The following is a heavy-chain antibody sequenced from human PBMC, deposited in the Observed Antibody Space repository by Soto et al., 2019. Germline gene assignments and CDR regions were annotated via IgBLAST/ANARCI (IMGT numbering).Heavy chain of an antibody. CDR2: IIPMFAAT. CDR1: GGSFSDSA. V-gene: IGHV1-69*01. J-gene: IGHJ4*02. Sequence: QVQLAQSGAEVRSPGSSVKVSCRASGGSFSDSAFSWLRQAPGQGLEWVGGIIPMFAATKYAQAFQGRVTITAAASTRTVYLALSSLTSDDSAVYFCARGGIVAVPAALSSSGDYTHYRFDSWCQGTLVSVS. CDR3: ARGGIVAVPAALSSSGDYTHYRFDS. D-gene: IGHD4-4*01.